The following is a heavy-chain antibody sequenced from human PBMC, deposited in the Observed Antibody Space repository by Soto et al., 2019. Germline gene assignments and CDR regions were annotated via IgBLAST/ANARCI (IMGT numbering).Heavy chain of an antibody. D-gene: IGHD3-22*01. V-gene: IGHV1-69*01. CDR2: IIPSFGTA. CDR3: ASSVFDFYYDSSGDSYYGMDV. CDR1: GGTFSSYA. J-gene: IGHJ6*02. Sequence: QVQLVQSGAEVKKPGSSVKVSCKASGGTFSSYAISWVRQAPGQGLEWMGGIIPSFGTAHYAQKFQGRVTLTADETKSTAYLELRSLRSEDTAVYYCASSVFDFYYDSSGDSYYGMDVWGHGTTVTVSS.